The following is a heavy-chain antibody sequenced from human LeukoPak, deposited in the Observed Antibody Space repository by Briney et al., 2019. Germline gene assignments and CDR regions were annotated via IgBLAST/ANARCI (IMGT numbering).Heavy chain of an antibody. CDR1: GFTFDDYA. D-gene: IGHD3-22*01. V-gene: IGHV3-43*02. Sequence: GGSLRLSCAASGFTFDDYAMHWVRQAPGKGLEWVSLIGGDGGSTYYADSVKGRFTISRDNSKNSLFLQLKSLRTDDTALYYCVKEPHYYDRSGYFWGQGTLVTVSS. J-gene: IGHJ4*02. CDR3: VKEPHYYDRSGYF. CDR2: IGGDGGST.